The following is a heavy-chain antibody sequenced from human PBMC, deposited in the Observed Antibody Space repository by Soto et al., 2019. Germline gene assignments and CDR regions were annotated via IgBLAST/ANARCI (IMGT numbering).Heavy chain of an antibody. Sequence: SETLSLTCAVYGGYFSGYYWSWIRQHPGKGLEWIGEINHSGSTNYNPSLKSRVTISVDTSKNQFSLKLSSVTAADTAVYYCARGRNRGFSSSWYWFDPWGQGTLVTVSS. V-gene: IGHV4-34*01. CDR2: INHSGST. CDR3: ARGRNRGFSSSWYWFDP. CDR1: GGYFSGYY. J-gene: IGHJ5*02. D-gene: IGHD6-13*01.